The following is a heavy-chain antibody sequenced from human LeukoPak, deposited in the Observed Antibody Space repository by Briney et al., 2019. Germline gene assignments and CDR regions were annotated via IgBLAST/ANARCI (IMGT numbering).Heavy chain of an antibody. CDR3: ARDAPREDIVVVPAAIGYYYYYMDV. D-gene: IGHD2-2*01. CDR2: ISSSSSTI. CDR1: GFTFGDYA. V-gene: IGHV3-48*04. Sequence: GGSLRLSCSASGFTFGDYAMTWVRQAPGKGLEWVSYISSSSSTIYYADSVKGRFTISRDNAKNSLYLQMNSLRAEDTAVYYCARDAPREDIVVVPAAIGYYYYYMDVWGKGTTVTVSS. J-gene: IGHJ6*03.